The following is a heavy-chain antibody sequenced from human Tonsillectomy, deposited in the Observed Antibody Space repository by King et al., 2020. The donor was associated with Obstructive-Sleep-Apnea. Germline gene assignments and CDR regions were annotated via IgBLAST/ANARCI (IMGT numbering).Heavy chain of an antibody. CDR3: ARILYGSGRTYYYGMDV. J-gene: IGHJ6*02. V-gene: IGHV5-51*01. Sequence: VQLVESGAEVKKPGESLKISCKGSGYSFTNFWIGWVRQMPGKGLDLMGIVYPGDSDTRYSPSFQGQVTISADKSISTAYLQWSSLKASDSAMYYCARILYGSGRTYYYGMDVWGQGTTVTVSS. CDR1: GYSFTNFW. D-gene: IGHD3-10*01. CDR2: VYPGDSDT.